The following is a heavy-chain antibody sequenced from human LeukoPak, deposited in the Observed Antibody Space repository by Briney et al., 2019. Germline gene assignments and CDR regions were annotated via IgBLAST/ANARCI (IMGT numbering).Heavy chain of an antibody. J-gene: IGHJ4*02. V-gene: IGHV4-59*11. D-gene: IGHD6-19*01. CDR1: GGSISSHY. CDR2: IYYSGST. CDR3: ARAGYSSGWYLDY. Sequence: SETLSLTCTVSGGSISSHYWSWIRQPPGKGPEWIGYIYYSGSTNYNPSLKSRVTISVDTSKNQFSLKLSSVTAADTAVYYCARAGYSSGWYLDYWGQGTLVTVSS.